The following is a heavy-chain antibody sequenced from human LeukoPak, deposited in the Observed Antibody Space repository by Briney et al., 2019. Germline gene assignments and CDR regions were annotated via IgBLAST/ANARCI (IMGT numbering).Heavy chain of an antibody. D-gene: IGHD4-17*01. V-gene: IGHV3-21*01. Sequence: PGGSLRLSCAASGFTFSSYSMNWVRQAPGKGLEWVSFISSSRSYIYYADSVKGRFTISRDNAKNSLYLQMNSLRAEDTAVYYCARDPHDYGDYVGFDPWGQGTLVTVSS. CDR3: ARDPHDYGDYVGFDP. CDR1: GFTFSSYS. J-gene: IGHJ5*02. CDR2: ISSSRSYI.